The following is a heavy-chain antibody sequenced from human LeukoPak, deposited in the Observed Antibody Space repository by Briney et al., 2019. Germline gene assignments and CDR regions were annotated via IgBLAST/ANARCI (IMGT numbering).Heavy chain of an antibody. Sequence: SETLSLTCAVYGGSFSGYYWNWIRQPPGKGLEWIGEINHSGSTNYNPSLKSRVTISVDTSKNQFSLKLSSVTAADTAVYYCARAGDYEGFGEVQDYYFDYWGQGTLVTVSS. CDR1: GGSFSGYY. D-gene: IGHD3-10*01. CDR3: ARAGDYEGFGEVQDYYFDY. J-gene: IGHJ4*02. V-gene: IGHV4-34*01. CDR2: INHSGST.